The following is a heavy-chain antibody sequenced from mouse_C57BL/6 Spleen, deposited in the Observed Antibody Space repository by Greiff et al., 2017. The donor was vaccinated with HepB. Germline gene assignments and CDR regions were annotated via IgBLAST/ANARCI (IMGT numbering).Heavy chain of an antibody. V-gene: IGHV1-64*01. J-gene: IGHJ2*01. CDR2: IHPNSGST. CDR1: GFTFTSYW. D-gene: IGHD1-1*01. Sequence: QVQLQQPGAELVKPGASVKLSCKASGFTFTSYWMHWVKQRPGQGLEWIGKIHPNSGSTNYNEKFKSKATLTVDKSSSTAYMQHSSLTSEESAVYYCARWTTVVAIDYWGQGTTLTVSS. CDR3: ARWTTVVAIDY.